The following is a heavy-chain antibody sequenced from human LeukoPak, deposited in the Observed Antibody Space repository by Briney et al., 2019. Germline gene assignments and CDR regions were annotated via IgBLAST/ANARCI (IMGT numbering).Heavy chain of an antibody. J-gene: IGHJ4*02. V-gene: IGHV4-38-2*02. CDR3: ARGSSYGGHLGY. Sequence: SETLSPSCTVSGYSISSGYYWGWIRQPPGKGLEWIGGIYHSGSTYYNPSLKSRVTISMDTSKNQFSLKLSSVTAADTAVYYCARGSSYGGHLGYWGQGTLVTVSS. CDR2: IYHSGST. CDR1: GYSISSGYY. D-gene: IGHD1-26*01.